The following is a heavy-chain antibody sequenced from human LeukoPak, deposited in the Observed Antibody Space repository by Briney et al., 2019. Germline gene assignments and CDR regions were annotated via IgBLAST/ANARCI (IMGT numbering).Heavy chain of an antibody. J-gene: IGHJ4*02. V-gene: IGHV3-74*01. CDR1: GGSISSSNW. CDR3: ARSHGYTDDY. D-gene: IGHD5-18*01. Sequence: ETLSLTCAVSGGSISSSNWWSWVRQAPGKGLVWVSRIIGDGSYTNYADSVKGRFTISRDNAKNTLYLQMNSLRAEDTAVYYCARSHGYTDDYWGQGTLVTVSS. CDR2: IIGDGSYT.